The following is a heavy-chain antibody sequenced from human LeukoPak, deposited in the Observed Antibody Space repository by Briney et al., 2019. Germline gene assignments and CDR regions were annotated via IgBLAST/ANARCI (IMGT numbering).Heavy chain of an antibody. V-gene: IGHV1-69*05. J-gene: IGHJ4*02. CDR2: IIPIFGTA. CDR1: GGTFSSYA. CDR3: ARGDYYGSGSYDY. D-gene: IGHD3-10*01. Sequence: SVKVSCKASGGTFSSYAISCVRQAPGQGLEWMGGIIPIFGTANYAQKFQGRVTITTDESTSTAYMELSSLRSEDTAVYYCARGDYYGSGSYDYWGQGTLVTVSS.